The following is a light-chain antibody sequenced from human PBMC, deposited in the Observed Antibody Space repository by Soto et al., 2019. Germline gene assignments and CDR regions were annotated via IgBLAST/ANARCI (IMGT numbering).Light chain of an antibody. J-gene: IGLJ2*01. V-gene: IGLV2-14*01. CDR2: EVS. CDR1: SSDVGGYNY. Sequence: QSALTQPASVSGSPGQSITISCTGTSSDVGGYNYVSWYQQHPGKAPKLMIYEVSNRPSGVSNRFSGSKSGNTASLTISGLQAEDEALYYCTSCTSSITLVFGGGTKLTVL. CDR3: TSCTSSITLV.